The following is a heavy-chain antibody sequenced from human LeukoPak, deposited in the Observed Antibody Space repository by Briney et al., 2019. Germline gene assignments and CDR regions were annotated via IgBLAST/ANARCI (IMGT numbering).Heavy chain of an antibody. CDR1: GYTFTSYG. CDR3: ATSFWSGLSFDY. V-gene: IGHV1-8*03. Sequence: ASVKVSCKASGYTFTSYGISWVRQATGQGLEWMGWMNPNSGNTGYAQKFQGRVTITRNTSISTAYMELSSLRSEDTAVYYCATSFWSGLSFDYWGQGTLVTVSS. CDR2: MNPNSGNT. D-gene: IGHD3-3*01. J-gene: IGHJ4*02.